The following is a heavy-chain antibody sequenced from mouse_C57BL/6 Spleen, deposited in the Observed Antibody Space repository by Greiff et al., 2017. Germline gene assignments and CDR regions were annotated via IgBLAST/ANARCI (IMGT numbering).Heavy chain of an antibody. J-gene: IGHJ2*01. CDR3: ARGYYDYDGDYFDY. CDR1: GYTFTDYY. CDR2: IYPGSGNT. D-gene: IGHD2-4*01. Sequence: QVQLKESGAELVRPGASVKLSCKASGYTFTDYYINWVKQRPGQGLEWIARIYPGSGNTYYNEKFKGKATLTAEKSSSTAYMQLSSLTSEDSAVYFCARGYYDYDGDYFDYWGQGTTLTVSS. V-gene: IGHV1-76*01.